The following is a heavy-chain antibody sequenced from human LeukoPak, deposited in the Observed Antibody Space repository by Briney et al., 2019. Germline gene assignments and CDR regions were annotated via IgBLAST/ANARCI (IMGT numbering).Heavy chain of an antibody. CDR2: IWFDGSNK. J-gene: IGHJ4*02. D-gene: IGHD3-22*01. CDR1: ELTFGGHT. Sequence: GGSLRLSCAASELTFGGHTMIWVRQAPGKGLEWVAVIWFDGSNKYYADSVKGRFTISRDNSKNTLYLQMNSLRAEDTALYYCAREGDYYDSSGYYNDWGQGTLVTVSS. V-gene: IGHV3-33*08. CDR3: AREGDYYDSSGYYND.